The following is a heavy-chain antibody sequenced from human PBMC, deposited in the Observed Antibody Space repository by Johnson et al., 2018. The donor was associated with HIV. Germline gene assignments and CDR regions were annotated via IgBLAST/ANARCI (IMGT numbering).Heavy chain of an antibody. D-gene: IGHD6-19*01. CDR1: GLNFDDYG. J-gene: IGHJ3*02. Sequence: VQLVESGGGVIRPGGSLRVSCVASGLNFDDYGMSWVRQAPGKGLEWVSAISGSGGSTYSADSVKGRITISRDNAKNSLYLQMSSLRAEDTAVYYCASTPGSSGWYGMRWASGSVGAFDIWGQETMVTVSS. CDR2: ISGSGGST. CDR3: ASTPGSSGWYGMRWASGSVGAFDI. V-gene: IGHV3-20*04.